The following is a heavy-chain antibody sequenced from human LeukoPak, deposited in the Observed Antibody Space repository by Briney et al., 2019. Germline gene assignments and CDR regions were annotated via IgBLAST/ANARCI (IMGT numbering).Heavy chain of an antibody. CDR3: AAGRGLRADY. Sequence: GGSLRLSCAASGFTFSSYAMSWVRQAPGKGLEWVSAIRGSGGNTYYADSVKGRFTISRDNSKNTLYLQMNSLRAEDTAVYYCAAGRGLRADYWGQGTLVTVSS. D-gene: IGHD4-17*01. CDR2: IRGSGGNT. CDR1: GFTFSSYA. J-gene: IGHJ4*02. V-gene: IGHV3-23*01.